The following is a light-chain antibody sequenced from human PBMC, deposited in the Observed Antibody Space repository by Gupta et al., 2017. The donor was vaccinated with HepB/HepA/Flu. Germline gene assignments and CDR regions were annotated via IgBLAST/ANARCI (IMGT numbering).Light chain of an antibody. Sequence: PXXLSXXXXDRVTITCQANRDISNYLNWYQQKPGKAPKLLIYDASILETGVPSRFSGSGSGTDFTFTINSLQPEDTATYYCQHYDNLPKYTFGQGTNLEI. CDR2: DAS. V-gene: IGKV1-33*01. J-gene: IGKJ2*01. CDR3: QHYDNLPKYT. CDR1: RDISNY.